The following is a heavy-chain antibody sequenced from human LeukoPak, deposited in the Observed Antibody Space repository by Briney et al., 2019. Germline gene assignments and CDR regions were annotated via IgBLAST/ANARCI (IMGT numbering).Heavy chain of an antibody. D-gene: IGHD3-16*02. Sequence: GGSLRLSCAASGFTFNNYWMHWVRQAPGKGLGWVSRIDSDGGSTSYADSVKGRFTVSRDNAKNTVFLQMNSLRAEDTAVYYCVRDRIGFDPWGPGTLVTVSS. CDR1: GFTFNNYW. V-gene: IGHV3-74*01. CDR2: IDSDGGST. CDR3: VRDRIGFDP. J-gene: IGHJ5*02.